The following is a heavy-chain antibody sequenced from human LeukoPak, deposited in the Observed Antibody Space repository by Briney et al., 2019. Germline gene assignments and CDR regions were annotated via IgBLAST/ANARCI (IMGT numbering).Heavy chain of an antibody. CDR2: IYSGGST. V-gene: IGHV3-66*01. Sequence: GGSLTLSCAASEFSVGSNYMTGVRQAPGKVREWVSLIYSGGSTYYADSAKGRFTISRDNSKNTLYLQMNSLSAENTTVYYCASPPSPKHYYYYHYMDVWGKGTTVTVSS. J-gene: IGHJ6*03. CDR1: EFSVGSNY. CDR3: ASPPSPKHYYYYHYMDV.